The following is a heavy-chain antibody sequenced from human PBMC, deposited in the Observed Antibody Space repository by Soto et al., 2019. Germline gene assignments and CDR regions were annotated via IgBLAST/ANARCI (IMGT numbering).Heavy chain of an antibody. CDR3: GRVVQTYTPYYMDV. CDR2: IYSGGST. D-gene: IGHD1-1*01. J-gene: IGHJ6*03. V-gene: IGHV3-53*04. CDR1: GFTVSSNY. Sequence: EVQLVESGGGLVQPGGSLRLSCAASGFTVSSNYMSWVRQAPGKGLEWVSVIYSGGSTYYADSVKGRFTISRHNSKNTLYLQMNSLRAEDTAVYYCGRVVQTYTPYYMDVWGKGTTVTVSS.